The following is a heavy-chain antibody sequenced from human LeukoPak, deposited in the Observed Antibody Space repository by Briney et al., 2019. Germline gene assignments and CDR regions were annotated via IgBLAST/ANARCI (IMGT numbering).Heavy chain of an antibody. Sequence: SETLSLTCTVSGGSISSYYWSWIRQPAGKGLEWIGRIYTSGSTNYNPSLESRVTMSVDTSKNQFSLKLRSVTAADTAVYYCARTESSVNYYYMNVWGKGTTVTVSS. CDR2: IYTSGST. CDR3: ARTESSVNYYYMNV. V-gene: IGHV4-4*07. J-gene: IGHJ6*03. D-gene: IGHD1-14*01. CDR1: GGSISSYY.